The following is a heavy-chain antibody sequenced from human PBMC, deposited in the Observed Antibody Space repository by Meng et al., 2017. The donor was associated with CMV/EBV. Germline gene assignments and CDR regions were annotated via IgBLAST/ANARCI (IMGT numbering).Heavy chain of an antibody. Sequence: SGYTFTTYGISWVRQAPGQGLEWMGWISAYNGNTNYAQRIQGRVTMTTDTSRSTAHMELRSLRYDDTAVYYCARDLIAVRPGWFDPWGQGTLVTVSS. CDR3: ARDLIAVRPGWFDP. CDR2: ISAYNGNT. CDR1: GYTFTTYG. J-gene: IGHJ5*02. V-gene: IGHV1-18*01. D-gene: IGHD6-6*01.